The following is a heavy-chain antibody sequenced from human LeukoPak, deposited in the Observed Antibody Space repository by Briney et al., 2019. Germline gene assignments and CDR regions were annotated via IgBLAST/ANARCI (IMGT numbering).Heavy chain of an antibody. Sequence: PSETLSLTCTVSGGSISSSSYYWGWIRQPPGKGLEWIGSIYYSGSTYYNPSLKSRVTISVDTSKNQFSLKLSSVTAADTAVYYCARDFEGMDSGSYFPEYWGQGTLVTVSS. CDR1: GGSISSSSYY. D-gene: IGHD1-26*01. V-gene: IGHV4-39*07. CDR2: IYYSGST. J-gene: IGHJ4*02. CDR3: ARDFEGMDSGSYFPEY.